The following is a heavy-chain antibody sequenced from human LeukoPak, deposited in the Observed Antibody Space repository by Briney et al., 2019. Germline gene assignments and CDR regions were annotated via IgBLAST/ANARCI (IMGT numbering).Heavy chain of an antibody. V-gene: IGHV1-8*02. CDR1: GYTFTGYY. D-gene: IGHD3-10*01. CDR2: MNPNSGNT. J-gene: IGHJ4*02. Sequence: ASVKVSCKASGYTFTGYYMHWVRQAPGQGLEWMGWMNPNSGNTGYAQKFQGRVTMTRNTSISTAYMELSSLRSEDTAVYYCARDARVVRGVTTGGFGYWGQGTLVTVSS. CDR3: ARDARVVRGVTTGGFGY.